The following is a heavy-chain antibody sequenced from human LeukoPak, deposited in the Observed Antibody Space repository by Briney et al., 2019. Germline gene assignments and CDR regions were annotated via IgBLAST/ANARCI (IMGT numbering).Heavy chain of an antibody. CDR3: AKWGDYDVLTGYYDPDY. CDR2: ITGSGGIT. J-gene: IGHJ4*02. V-gene: IGHV3-23*01. Sequence: GGSLRLSYVASGFTFSNYAMSWVRQAPGKGLEWVSAITGSGGITYYADSVKGRFTISRDNSKNTLYLQMNSLRAEDTAVYYCAKWGDYDVLTGYYDPDYWGQGTLVTVSS. CDR1: GFTFSNYA. D-gene: IGHD3-9*01.